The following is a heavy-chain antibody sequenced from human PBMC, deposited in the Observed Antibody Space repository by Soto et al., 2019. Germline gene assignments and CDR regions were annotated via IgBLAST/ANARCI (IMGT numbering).Heavy chain of an antibody. CDR1: GFTFDDYA. CDR2: ISWNSGSI. V-gene: IGHV3-9*01. CDR3: AKDTVDGSGSYYNYFDY. D-gene: IGHD3-10*01. Sequence: GGSLRLSCAASGFTFDDYAMHWVRQAPGKGLEWVSGISWNSGSIGYADSVKGRFTISRDNAKNSLYLQMNSLRAEDTALYYCAKDTVDGSGSYYNYFDYWGQGTLVTVSS. J-gene: IGHJ4*02.